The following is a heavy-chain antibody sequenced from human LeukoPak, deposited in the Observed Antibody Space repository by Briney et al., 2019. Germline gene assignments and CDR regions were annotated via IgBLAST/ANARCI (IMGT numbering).Heavy chain of an antibody. CDR3: ARGELLYDSSGFDY. J-gene: IGHJ4*02. CDR1: GYTFTSYA. CDR2: IIPIFGTA. Sequence: ASVSVSCKASGYTFTSYAMHWVRQAPGQRLEWMGGIIPIFGTANYAQKFQGRVTITTDESTSTAYMELSSLRSEDTAVYYCARGELLYDSSGFDYWGQGTLVTVSS. V-gene: IGHV1-69*05. D-gene: IGHD3-22*01.